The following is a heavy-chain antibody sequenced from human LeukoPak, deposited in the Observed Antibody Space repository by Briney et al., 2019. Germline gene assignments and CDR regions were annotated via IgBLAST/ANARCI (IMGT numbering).Heavy chain of an antibody. J-gene: IGHJ3*02. D-gene: IGHD1-14*01. CDR1: GFTFDDYA. Sequence: GGSLRLSCAASGFTFDDYAMHWLRQAPGKGLEWVSLISWDGGSTYYADSVKGRFTISRDNSKNSLYLQMNSLRAEDTALYYCAKPYLTGDAFDIWGQGTMVTVSS. V-gene: IGHV3-43D*04. CDR3: AKPYLTGDAFDI. CDR2: ISWDGGST.